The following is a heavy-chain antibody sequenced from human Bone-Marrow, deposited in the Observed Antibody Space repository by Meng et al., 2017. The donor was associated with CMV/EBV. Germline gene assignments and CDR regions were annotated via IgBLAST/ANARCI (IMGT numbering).Heavy chain of an antibody. J-gene: IGHJ6*02. CDR3: ARGGNFLTWGMDV. CDR2: ISYDGSNK. D-gene: IGHD3-9*01. CDR1: GFTFSSYA. Sequence: LSLTCAASGFTFSSYAMYWVRQAPGKGLEWVAVISYDGSNKYYADSVKGRFTISRDNSKNTLYLQMNSLRAEDTAVYYCARGGNFLTWGMDVWGQGTTVTVSS. V-gene: IGHV3-30*04.